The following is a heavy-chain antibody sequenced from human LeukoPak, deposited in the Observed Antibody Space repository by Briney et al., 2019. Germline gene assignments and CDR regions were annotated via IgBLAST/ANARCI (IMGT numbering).Heavy chain of an antibody. CDR2: IYNTGGT. D-gene: IGHD3-10*02. J-gene: IGHJ6*04. Sequence: GGSLRLSCAASGFTISSDYMTWVRQAPGQGLEWVSVIYNTGGTKYADSVKGRFTISRDNAKNSLYLQMNSLRAEDTAVYYCAELGITMIGGVWGKGTTVTISS. CDR3: AELGITMIGGV. V-gene: IGHV3-66*01. CDR1: GFTISSDY.